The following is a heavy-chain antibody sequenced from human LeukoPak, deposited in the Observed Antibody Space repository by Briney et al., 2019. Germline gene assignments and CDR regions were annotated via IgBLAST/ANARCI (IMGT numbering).Heavy chain of an antibody. CDR2: AYYRSNWFN. J-gene: IGHJ5*02. V-gene: IGHV6-1*01. CDR3: ARHYGDSNWFVP. Sequence: SQPLSLTCAISGDSFPSYNAPWNRSRQSPSTGLEWQGRAYYRSNWFNDFALSVNSRITINPHTSKNQFYLQLNSVTPGHTVVYHCARHYGDSNWFVPSGQGTLVTVSS. D-gene: IGHD4-17*01. CDR1: GDSFPSYNAP.